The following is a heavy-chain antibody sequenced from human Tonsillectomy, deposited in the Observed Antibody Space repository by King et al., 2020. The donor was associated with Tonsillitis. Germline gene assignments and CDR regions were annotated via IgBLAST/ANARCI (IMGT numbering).Heavy chain of an antibody. CDR2: IYYSGST. CDR3: ARRHDDPVFDY. Sequence: QLQESGPGLVKPSETLSLACTVSGGSISSSSYYWGWIRQPRGKGLEWIGSIYYSGSTYYNPSLKSRVTISVDTSKNQFSLKLRSVTAADTAVYYCARRHDDPVFDYWGQGTLVTVSS. J-gene: IGHJ4*02. CDR1: GGSISSSSYY. V-gene: IGHV4-39*01. D-gene: IGHD3-3*01.